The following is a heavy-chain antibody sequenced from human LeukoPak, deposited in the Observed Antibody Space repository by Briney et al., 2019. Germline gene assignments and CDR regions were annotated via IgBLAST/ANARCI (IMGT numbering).Heavy chain of an antibody. D-gene: IGHD4-17*01. CDR1: GGSISSGGYY. CDR3: ARLQMTTVTFDY. Sequence: SETLSLTCTVSGGSISSGGYYWSWIRQHPGKGLEWIGYIYYSGSTYYNPSLKSRVTISVDTSKNQFSLKLSSVTAADTAVYYCARLQMTTVTFDYWGEGALVTVSS. CDR2: IYYSGST. J-gene: IGHJ4*02. V-gene: IGHV4-31*03.